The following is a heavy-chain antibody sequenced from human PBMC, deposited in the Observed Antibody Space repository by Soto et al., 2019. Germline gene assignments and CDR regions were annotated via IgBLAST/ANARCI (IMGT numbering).Heavy chain of an antibody. V-gene: IGHV1-69*02. CDR3: ARGLGYCSSTSCPNAFDI. J-gene: IGHJ3*02. CDR1: GGTFSSYT. D-gene: IGHD2-2*01. CDR2: IIPILGIA. Sequence: SVKVSCKASGGTFSSYTISWVRQAPGQGLEWMGRIIPILGIANYAQKFQGRVTITADKSTSTAYMGLSSLRSEDTAVYYCARGLGYCSSTSCPNAFDICGQGTMVTVSS.